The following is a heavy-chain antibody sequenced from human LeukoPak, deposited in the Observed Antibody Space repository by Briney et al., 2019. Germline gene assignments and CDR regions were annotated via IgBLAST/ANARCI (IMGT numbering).Heavy chain of an antibody. J-gene: IGHJ4*02. V-gene: IGHV3-48*02. Sequence: GGSLRLSCAASGFKFSSFSMNWVRQAPGKGLEWISYITSSSSATYCADSVKGRFTISRDNAKNSLYLQMNSLRDEDTAVYYCARVIGSYGDSAYWGQGTLVTVSS. CDR1: GFKFSSFS. D-gene: IGHD4-17*01. CDR3: ARVIGSYGDSAY. CDR2: ITSSSSAT.